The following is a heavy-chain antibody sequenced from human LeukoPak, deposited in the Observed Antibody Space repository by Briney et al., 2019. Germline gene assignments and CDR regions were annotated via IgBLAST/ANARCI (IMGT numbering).Heavy chain of an antibody. CDR1: GDSVSSNSAA. J-gene: IGHJ5*02. V-gene: IGHV6-1*01. CDR2: TYYRSKWYN. D-gene: IGHD5-24*01. Sequence: SQTLSLTCAISGDSVSSNSAALNWIRQSPSRGLEWLGRTYYRSKWYNDYAVSVKSRITINPDTSKNQFSLQLSSVTPEDTAVYYCARQNNTYHHYNLGWFDPWGQGTLVTVS. CDR3: ARQNNTYHHYNLGWFDP.